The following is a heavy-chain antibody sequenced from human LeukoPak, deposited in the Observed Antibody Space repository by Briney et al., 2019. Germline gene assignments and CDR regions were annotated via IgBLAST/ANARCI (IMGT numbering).Heavy chain of an antibody. CDR3: ASGRVRKQLPLHHDY. CDR1: GGSISSSSYY. D-gene: IGHD6-6*01. V-gene: IGHV4-39*07. J-gene: IGHJ4*02. Sequence: SETLSLTCTVSGGSISSSSYYWGWVRQPPGKGLEWIGSIYYSGSTYYNPTLKSRVTISVDTSKNQFSLKLSSVTAADTAVYYCASGRVRKQLPLHHDYWGQGTLVTVSS. CDR2: IYYSGST.